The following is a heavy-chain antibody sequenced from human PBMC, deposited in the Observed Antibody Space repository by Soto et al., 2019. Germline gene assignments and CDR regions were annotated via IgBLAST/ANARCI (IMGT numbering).Heavy chain of an antibody. Sequence: QVQLVESGGGVVQPGRSLRLSCAASGFTFSSYGMHWVRQAPGKGLEWVAVISYDGSNKYYADSVKGRFTISRDNSKNTLYLQMNSLRAEDTAVYYCAKALATERFDPWGQGTLVTVSS. D-gene: IGHD5-12*01. CDR1: GFTFSSYG. CDR3: AKALATERFDP. V-gene: IGHV3-30*18. J-gene: IGHJ5*02. CDR2: ISYDGSNK.